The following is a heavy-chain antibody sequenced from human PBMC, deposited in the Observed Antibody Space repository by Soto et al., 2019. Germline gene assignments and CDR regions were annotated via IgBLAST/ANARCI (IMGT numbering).Heavy chain of an antibody. Sequence: GESLKISCKGSGYSFTRYWISCVRQMPGKGLEWMGRIDPSDSYTNYSPSFQGHVTISADKSISTAYLQWSSLKASDTAMYYCARDPWPHSYYGMDVWGQGTTVTVSS. CDR3: ARDPWPHSYYGMDV. CDR2: IDPSDSYT. V-gene: IGHV5-10-1*01. CDR1: GYSFTRYW. J-gene: IGHJ6*02.